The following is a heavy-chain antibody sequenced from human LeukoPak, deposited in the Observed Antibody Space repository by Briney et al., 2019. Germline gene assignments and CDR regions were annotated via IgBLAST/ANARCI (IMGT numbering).Heavy chain of an antibody. CDR3: ARDRGLIAVAGTDYFDY. Sequence: GGSLRLSCAASGFTFSSYSMNWVRQAPGKGLEWVSYISSSSSTIYYADSVKGRFTISRDNAKNSLYLQMNSLRAEDTAVYYCARDRGLIAVAGTDYFDYWGQGTLVTVSS. V-gene: IGHV3-48*01. J-gene: IGHJ4*02. D-gene: IGHD6-19*01. CDR1: GFTFSSYS. CDR2: ISSSSSTI.